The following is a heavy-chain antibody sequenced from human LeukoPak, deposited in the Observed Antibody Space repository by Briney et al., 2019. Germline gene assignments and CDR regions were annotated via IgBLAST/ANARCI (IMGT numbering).Heavy chain of an antibody. CDR1: GFTFYSNS. J-gene: IGHJ4*02. D-gene: IGHD4-23*01. V-gene: IGHV3-21*05. CDR2: ISSGSRDI. Sequence: GGSLRLSCAAFGFTFYSNSMNWVRQAPGKGPEWLSFISSGSRDIYYADSVKGRFTVSRDNAKNSLYLQMNSLRAEDTAVYYCARGPPHDYGGNRDYWGQGTLVTVSS. CDR3: ARGPPHDYGGNRDY.